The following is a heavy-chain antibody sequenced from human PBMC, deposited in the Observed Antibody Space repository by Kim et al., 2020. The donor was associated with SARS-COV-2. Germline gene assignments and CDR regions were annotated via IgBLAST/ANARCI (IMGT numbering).Heavy chain of an antibody. J-gene: IGHJ4*02. CDR1: GFTFSSYD. CDR3: ARERVGAAGTSLGSSREIDY. V-gene: IGHV3-13*04. Sequence: GGSLRLSCAASGFTFSSYDMHWVRQATGKGLEWVSAIGTAGDTYYPGSVKGRFTISRENAKNSLYLQMNSLRAGDTAVYYCARERVGAAGTSLGSSREIDYWGQGTLVTVSS. D-gene: IGHD6-13*01. CDR2: IGTAGDT.